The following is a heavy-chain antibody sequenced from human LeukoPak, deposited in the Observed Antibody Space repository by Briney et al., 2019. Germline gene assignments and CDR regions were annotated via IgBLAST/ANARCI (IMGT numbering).Heavy chain of an antibody. CDR2: IYPDESNI. Sequence: GEALKISCKGSGYSFATYWIAWVRQMPGKGLEWMGIIYPDESNIRYSPSFQGQVTISADKSISTAYLQWSSLKASDTAIYYCARPPSRGYSSSFEYWGQGTLVTVSS. CDR1: GYSFATYW. J-gene: IGHJ4*02. V-gene: IGHV5-51*01. D-gene: IGHD2-2*03. CDR3: ARPPSRGYSSSFEY.